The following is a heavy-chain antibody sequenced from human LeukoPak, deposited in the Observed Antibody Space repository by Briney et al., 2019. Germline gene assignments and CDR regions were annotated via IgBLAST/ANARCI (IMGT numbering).Heavy chain of an antibody. Sequence: SVKVSCKASGGTFSSYAISWVRQAPGQGLEWMGGIIPIFGTANYAQKFQGRVTITADESTSTAYMELSGLRSEDTAVYYCASADRTQDGAFDIWGQGTMVTVSS. V-gene: IGHV1-69*13. D-gene: IGHD2-15*01. CDR2: IIPIFGTA. CDR1: GGTFSSYA. J-gene: IGHJ3*02. CDR3: ASADRTQDGAFDI.